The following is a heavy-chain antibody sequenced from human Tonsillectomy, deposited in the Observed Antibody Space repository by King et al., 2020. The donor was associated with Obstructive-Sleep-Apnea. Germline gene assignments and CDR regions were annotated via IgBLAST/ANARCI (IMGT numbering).Heavy chain of an antibody. CDR2: ITSSSSYI. V-gene: IGHV3-21*01. CDR1: GFTFSSYS. Sequence: VQLVESGGGLVKPGGSLRLSCAASGFTFSSYSMNWVRQAPGKGLEWVSSITSSSSYIYYADSVKGRFTISRDNAKNSLYLQMNSLRAEDTAVYYCARGPLVDFSYWGQGTLLTVSS. D-gene: IGHD3-9*01. CDR3: ARGPLVDFSY. J-gene: IGHJ4*02.